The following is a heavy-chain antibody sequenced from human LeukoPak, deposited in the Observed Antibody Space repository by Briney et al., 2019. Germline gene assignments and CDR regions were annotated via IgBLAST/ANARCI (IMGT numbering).Heavy chain of an antibody. CDR2: IKPDGSEK. CDR1: GFTFSSYW. V-gene: IGHV3-7*01. J-gene: IGHJ3*02. Sequence: GGSLRLSCAASGFTFSSYWMSWVRQAPGKGLEWVANIKPDGSEKYYVDSVKGRFTISRDNAKNSLYLQMNSLRAEDTAVYYCARTMYSSGWYAGGAFDIWGQGTMVTVSS. D-gene: IGHD6-19*01. CDR3: ARTMYSSGWYAGGAFDI.